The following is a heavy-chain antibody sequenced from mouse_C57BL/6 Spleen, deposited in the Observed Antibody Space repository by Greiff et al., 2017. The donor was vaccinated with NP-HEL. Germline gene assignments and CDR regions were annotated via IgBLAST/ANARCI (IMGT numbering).Heavy chain of an antibody. CDR1: GYSITSGYG. CDR3: ARTARIKY. CDR2: ISYSGST. J-gene: IGHJ2*01. Sequence: EVQLQQSGPGLVKPSQSFSLTCTVTGYSITSGYGWNWIRQFPGNKLEWMGYISYSGSTNYNPSLKSRISITRDTSKNQFFLQLNSVTTEDTATYYCARTARIKYWGQGTTLTVSS. D-gene: IGHD1-2*01. V-gene: IGHV3-2*02.